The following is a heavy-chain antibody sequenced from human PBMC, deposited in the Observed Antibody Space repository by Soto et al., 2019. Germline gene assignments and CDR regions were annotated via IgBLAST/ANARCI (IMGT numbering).Heavy chain of an antibody. D-gene: IGHD3-9*01. CDR2: VYYSGST. CDR3: GRLEGLATISYYFDY. J-gene: IGHJ4*02. V-gene: IGHV4-39*02. Sequence: PSETLSLTCTVSGGSVSSSSYYWGWVRQPPGKGLEWIGSVYYSGSTYYNPSLESRVTISVDKSMNHFSLKLMSLSAADTAVYYCGRLEGLATISYYFDYWGQGALVTVSS. CDR1: GGSVSSSSYY.